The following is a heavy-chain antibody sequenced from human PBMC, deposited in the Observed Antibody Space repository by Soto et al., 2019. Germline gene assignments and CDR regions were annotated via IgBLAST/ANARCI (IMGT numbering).Heavy chain of an antibody. J-gene: IGHJ3*02. D-gene: IGHD2-8*01. V-gene: IGHV4-31*03. CDR2: IYYSGST. CDR1: GGSISSGGYY. Sequence: VQLQESGPGLVKPSQTLSLTCTVSGGSISSGGYYWSWIRQHPGKGLEWIGYIYYSGSTYYNPCLNSRVTRAVDHCTSHISPKLGSVTSADTAVYYCAMGYDHPNDLESFDIWGQGTMVTVSS. CDR3: AMGYDHPNDLESFDI.